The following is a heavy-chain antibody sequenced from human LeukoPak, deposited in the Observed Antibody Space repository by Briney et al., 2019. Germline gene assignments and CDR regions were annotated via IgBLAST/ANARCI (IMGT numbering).Heavy chain of an antibody. CDR1: EFTLSSYW. CDR3: ARGGGGYFFDY. J-gene: IGHJ4*02. CDR2: INSDGTST. D-gene: IGHD3-10*01. Sequence: GGSLRLSCAASEFTLSSYWMHWVRQGPGKGLVWVSRINSDGTSTNYADSVKGRFTISRDHAKNTLYLQMNSLRAEDAAVYYCARGGGGYFFDYWGQGTLVTVSS. V-gene: IGHV3-74*01.